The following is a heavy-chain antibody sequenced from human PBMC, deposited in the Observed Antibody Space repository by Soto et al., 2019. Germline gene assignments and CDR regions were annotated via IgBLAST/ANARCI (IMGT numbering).Heavy chain of an antibody. CDR1: GFTFSSYA. CDR3: GRKAPKVYEVYHGFDP. Sequence: PGGSLRLSCAASGFTFSSYAMHWVRQAPGKGLEWVAVISYDGSNKYYADSVKGRFTISRDNSKNTLYLQMNSLRAEDTAVYYCGRKAPKVYEVYHGFDPWGKGTLVTVSS. D-gene: IGHD1-20*01. V-gene: IGHV3-30-3*01. CDR2: ISYDGSNK. J-gene: IGHJ5*02.